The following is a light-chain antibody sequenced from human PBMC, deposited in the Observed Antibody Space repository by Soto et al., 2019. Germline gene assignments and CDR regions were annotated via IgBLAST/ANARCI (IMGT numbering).Light chain of an antibody. V-gene: IGKV3-15*01. J-gene: IGKJ1*01. Sequence: EIVMTQSPGTLSLSPGERATLSCRASQSVSGKLAWYQHRPGQAPRLLIYDASIRATGIPARFSGSASGTVFTLNISCLHSEDFALYYCQPYNTGPPWTFGQGTKVDIK. CDR2: DAS. CDR3: QPYNTGPPWT. CDR1: QSVSGK.